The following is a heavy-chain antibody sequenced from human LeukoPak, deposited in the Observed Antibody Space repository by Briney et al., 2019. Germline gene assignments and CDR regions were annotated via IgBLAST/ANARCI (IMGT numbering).Heavy chain of an antibody. V-gene: IGHV4-39*01. CDR2: IYYSGYT. CDR1: GGSISISNYY. CDR3: ARLYYSNYGNIDY. J-gene: IGHJ4*02. Sequence: SETLSLTCTVSGGSISISNYYWGWVRQPPGKGLEWIGSIYYSGYTYYNPSLKSRATISVDTSKNQFSLKLSSVTAADTAVYYCARLYYSNYGNIDYWGQGTLVTVSS. D-gene: IGHD4-11*01.